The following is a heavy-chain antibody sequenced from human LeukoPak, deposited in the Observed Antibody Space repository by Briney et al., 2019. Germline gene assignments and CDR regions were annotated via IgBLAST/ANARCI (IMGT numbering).Heavy chain of an antibody. J-gene: IGHJ4*02. CDR1: GGSISSGGYY. D-gene: IGHD6-19*01. CDR3: ARRSSGWSGRYFDY. CDR2: IDYSGST. V-gene: IGHV4-61*08. Sequence: SETLSLTCTVSGGSISSGGYYWSWIRQHPGKGLEWIGYIDYSGSTNYNPSLKSRVTISVDTSKNQFSLKLSSVTAADTAVYYCARRSSGWSGRYFDYWGQGTLVTVSS.